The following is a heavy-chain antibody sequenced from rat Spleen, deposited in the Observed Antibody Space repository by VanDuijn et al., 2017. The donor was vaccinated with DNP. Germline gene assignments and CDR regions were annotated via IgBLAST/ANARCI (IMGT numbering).Heavy chain of an antibody. J-gene: IGHJ2*01. Sequence: QVQLKESGPGLVQPSQTLSLTCTVSGFSLTTYGVIWVRQPPGKGLEWIAAISGGGSTYYNSALKSRLSLSRDTSKSQVFLKMNSLQTEDTAIYFCIRDYSATGYWGQGVMVTVSS. CDR1: GFSLTTYG. V-gene: IGHV2S12*01. CDR3: IRDYSATGY. CDR2: ISGGGST. D-gene: IGHD1-1*01.